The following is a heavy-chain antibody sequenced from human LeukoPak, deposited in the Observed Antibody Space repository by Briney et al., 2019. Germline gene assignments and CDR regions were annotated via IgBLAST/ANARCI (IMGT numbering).Heavy chain of an antibody. J-gene: IGHJ4*02. Sequence: SETLSLTCTVSGGSISSYYWSWIRQPPGKGLEWIGYIYYSGSTNYNPSLKSRVTISVDTSKNQFSLKLSSVTAADTAVYYCARLGGGKVGASHFDYWGQGTLVTVSS. D-gene: IGHD1-26*01. CDR2: IYYSGST. CDR1: GGSISSYY. V-gene: IGHV4-59*08. CDR3: ARLGGGKVGASHFDY.